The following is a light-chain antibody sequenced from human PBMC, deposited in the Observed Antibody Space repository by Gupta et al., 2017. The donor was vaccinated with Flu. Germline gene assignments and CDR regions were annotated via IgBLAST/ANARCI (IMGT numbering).Light chain of an antibody. CDR2: EDS. Sequence: DVVLIPNPLSMSVIPGQPASISCKSSQRLLYSDGKTYLYWYVQRPGQPPQTLDYEDSNRFSGVSDRGSGGGSGTNFTINSRRVEDEEVEFYYCMNNRHPTFTFGRGTKVEIK. J-gene: IGKJ4*01. CDR3: MNNRHPTFT. V-gene: IGKV2D-29*01. CDR1: QRLLYSDGKTY.